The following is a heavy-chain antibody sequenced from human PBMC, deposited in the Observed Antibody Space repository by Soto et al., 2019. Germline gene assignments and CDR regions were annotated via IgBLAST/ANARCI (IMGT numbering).Heavy chain of an antibody. Sequence: EVQLLESGGGLVQPGGSLRLSCAASGFTFSIYAMNWVRQAPGKGLEWVSVISGGGGTTDYADSVKGRFTFSRDNSKNTLYLQMNSLRAEDTAVYYCAKGGGYFQEAGDYWGQGTLVTVSS. J-gene: IGHJ4*02. D-gene: IGHD3-9*01. CDR1: GFTFSIYA. V-gene: IGHV3-23*01. CDR2: ISGGGGTT. CDR3: AKGGGYFQEAGDY.